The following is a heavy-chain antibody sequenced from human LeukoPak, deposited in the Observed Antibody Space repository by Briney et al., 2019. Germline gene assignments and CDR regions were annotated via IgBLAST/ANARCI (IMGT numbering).Heavy chain of an antibody. CDR2: IYYSGST. J-gene: IGHJ4*02. Sequence: PSETLSLTCTVSGGSISSYYWSWIRQPPGKELEWIGYIYYSGSTNYNPSLKSRATISIDTSKNQFSLQLSSVTAADTAVYYCARVGSGSFDYWGQGTLVTVSS. CDR1: GGSISSYY. V-gene: IGHV4-59*01. D-gene: IGHD6-19*01. CDR3: ARVGSGSFDY.